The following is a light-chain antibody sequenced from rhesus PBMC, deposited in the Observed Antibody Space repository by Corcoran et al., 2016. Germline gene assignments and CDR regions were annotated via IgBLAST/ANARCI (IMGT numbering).Light chain of an antibody. CDR3: QQGNDDPLT. CDR1: QGISTY. Sequence: DIQMSQSPSSLSASVGDRVTIACRASQGISTYLNWYQHKPGKAPKLLIYYVKSLGSGVPSRFSGSGSGTQFTLTISSLHPEDFATYYCQQGNDDPLTFGGGTKVEPK. J-gene: IGKJ4*01. CDR2: YVK. V-gene: IGKV1-32*02.